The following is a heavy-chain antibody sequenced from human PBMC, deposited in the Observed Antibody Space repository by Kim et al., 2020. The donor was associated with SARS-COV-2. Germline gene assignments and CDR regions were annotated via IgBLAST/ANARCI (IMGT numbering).Heavy chain of an antibody. CDR1: GYTFTSYY. CDR3: ARDLSHIYGSGSLPIPCYYYYGMDV. V-gene: IGHV1-46*01. J-gene: IGHJ6*02. D-gene: IGHD3-10*01. CDR2: INPSGGST. Sequence: ASVKVSCKASGYTFTSYYMHWVRQAPGQGLEWMGIINPSGGSTSYAQKFQGRVTMTRDTSTSTVYMELGSLRSEDTAVYYWARDLSHIYGSGSLPIPCYYYYGMDVWGQGTTVTVSS.